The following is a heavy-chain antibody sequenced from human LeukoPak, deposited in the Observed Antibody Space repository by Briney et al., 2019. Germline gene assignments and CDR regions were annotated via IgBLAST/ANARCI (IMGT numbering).Heavy chain of an antibody. D-gene: IGHD3-22*01. V-gene: IGHV1-69*04. CDR1: GGTFSSYA. CDR3: AKETTYYYDSSGFLGFQH. CDR2: IIPILGIA. J-gene: IGHJ1*01. Sequence: GASVKVSCKASGGTFSSYAISWVRQAPGQGLEWMGRIIPILGIANYAQKFQGRVTITADKSTSTAYMELSSPRSEDTAVYYCAKETTYYYDSSGFLGFQHWGQGTLVTVSS.